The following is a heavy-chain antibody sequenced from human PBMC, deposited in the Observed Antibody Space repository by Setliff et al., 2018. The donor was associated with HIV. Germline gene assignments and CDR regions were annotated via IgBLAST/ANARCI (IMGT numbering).Heavy chain of an antibody. Sequence: PSETLSLTCTVSGGSISSGSSYWSWIRQPAGKGLEWIGHIYTSGSTYYNPSLKSRVTISVDTSKNQFSLKLSSVTAADTAVYYCARAPITIFGVIIIPVYFDYWGQGTLVTVSS. CDR1: GGSISSGSSY. CDR2: IYTSGST. J-gene: IGHJ4*02. CDR3: ARAPITIFGVIIIPVYFDY. D-gene: IGHD3-3*01. V-gene: IGHV4-61*09.